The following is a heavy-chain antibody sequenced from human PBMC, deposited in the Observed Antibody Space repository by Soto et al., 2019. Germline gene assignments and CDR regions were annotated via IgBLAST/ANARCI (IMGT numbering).Heavy chain of an antibody. D-gene: IGHD5-12*01. V-gene: IGHV3-23*01. CDR1: GFMFSSYA. Sequence: GGSLRLSCAASGFMFSSYAMTWVRQAPGKGLEWVSALSGGGDSTYYAPSVRGRFAISRDNSKNTLYLQTNSLRAEDTAVYYCATGLRSVYGPFDSWGQGTLVTVSS. CDR2: LSGGGDST. CDR3: ATGLRSVYGPFDS. J-gene: IGHJ4*02.